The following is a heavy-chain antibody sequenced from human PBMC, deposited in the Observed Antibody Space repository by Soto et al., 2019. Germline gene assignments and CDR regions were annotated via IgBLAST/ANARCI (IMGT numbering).Heavy chain of an antibody. V-gene: IGHV1-24*01. CDR2: FDPEDGET. CDR1: GYTLTELS. D-gene: IGHD3-10*01. J-gene: IGHJ3*02. Sequence: ASVKVSCKVSGYTLTELSMHWVRQAPGKGLEWMGGFDPEDGETIYAQKFQGRVTMTEDTSTDTAYMELSSLRSEDTAVYYCATGTMVRGVIIKWAHDAFDIWGQGXMVTVSS. CDR3: ATGTMVRGVIIKWAHDAFDI.